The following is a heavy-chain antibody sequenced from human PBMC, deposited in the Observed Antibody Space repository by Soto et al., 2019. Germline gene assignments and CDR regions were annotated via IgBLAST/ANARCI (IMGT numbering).Heavy chain of an antibody. D-gene: IGHD4-17*01. CDR3: ATYGGNSVVGFDY. Sequence: PSETLSLTCTVSGGSVSSYSYYWSWIRQPPGKGLEWIGYIYYSGNTNYNPSLKSRVTISADTSKNQFSLKLSSVTAADTAVYYCATYGGNSVVGFDYWGQGTLVTVSS. V-gene: IGHV4-61*01. CDR1: GGSVSSYSYY. J-gene: IGHJ4*02. CDR2: IYYSGNT.